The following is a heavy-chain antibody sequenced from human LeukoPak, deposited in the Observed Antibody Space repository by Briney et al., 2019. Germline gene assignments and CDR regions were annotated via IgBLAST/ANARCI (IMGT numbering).Heavy chain of an antibody. J-gene: IGHJ4*02. CDR2: ISYNGNGK. V-gene: IGHV3-64*02. CDR3: AREEEGNNFDY. CDR1: GFTFSDYA. Sequence: LPGGSLRLSCAASGFTFSDYAMHWVRQAPGKELKYVSAISYNGNGKHYADSVKGRFTISRDNSQSTLNLQMDSLRAEDTAVYYCAREEEGNNFDYWGQGTLVTVSS.